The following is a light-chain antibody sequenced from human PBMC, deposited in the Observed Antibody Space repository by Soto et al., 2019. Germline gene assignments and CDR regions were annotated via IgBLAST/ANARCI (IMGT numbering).Light chain of an antibody. CDR2: QVI. CDR1: SSDVGSYNR. CDR3: SSYTSSGTWV. Sequence: QSALTQPPSVSGSPGQSVTISCTGTSSDVGSYNRVCWYQQPPGTAPKLLIFQVINRPSGVPDRFSGSKSGNTASLTISGLQAEDEADYYCSSYTSSGTWVFGGGTKLTVL. J-gene: IGLJ3*02. V-gene: IGLV2-18*02.